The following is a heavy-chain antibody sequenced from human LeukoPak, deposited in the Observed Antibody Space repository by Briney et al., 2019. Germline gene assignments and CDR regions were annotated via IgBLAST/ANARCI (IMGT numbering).Heavy chain of an antibody. CDR3: ARAGYCSGGSCYSGNAFDI. D-gene: IGHD2-15*01. J-gene: IGHJ3*02. CDR2: INPNSGGT. CDR1: GYTFTSYD. Sequence: RASVKVSCKASGYTFTSYDINWVRQAPGQGLERMGWINPNSGGTNYAQKFQGRVTMTRDTSISTAYMELSRLRSDDTAVYYCARAGYCSGGSCYSGNAFDIWGQGTMVTVSS. V-gene: IGHV1-2*02.